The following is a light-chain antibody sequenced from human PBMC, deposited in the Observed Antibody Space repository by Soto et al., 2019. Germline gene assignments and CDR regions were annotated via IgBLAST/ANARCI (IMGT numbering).Light chain of an antibody. V-gene: IGLV2-23*02. CDR3: CSYAGSSTFYV. CDR1: SKEIGSYNL. CDR2: EVS. Sequence: GLTQPASVSGSPGQSITISCTGTSKEIGSYNLVPWYQQHPGKAPKLMIYEVSKRPSGVSNRFSGSKSGNTASLTISGLQAEDEADYYCCSYAGSSTFYVFGTGTKVTVL. J-gene: IGLJ1*01.